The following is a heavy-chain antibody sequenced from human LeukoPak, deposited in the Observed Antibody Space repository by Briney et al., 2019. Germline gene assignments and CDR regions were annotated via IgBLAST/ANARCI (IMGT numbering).Heavy chain of an antibody. D-gene: IGHD4-17*01. J-gene: IGHJ4*02. CDR3: ARDLHREATVTEYPYFDY. CDR1: GFTFSSYS. V-gene: IGHV3-21*01. CDR2: ISSSSRYI. Sequence: PGGSLRLSCAASGFTFSSYSMNWVRQAPGKGLEWVSSISSSSRYIYYADSVKGRFTISRDHAKNSLYLQMNSLRAEDTAVYYCARDLHREATVTEYPYFDYWGQGTLVTVSS.